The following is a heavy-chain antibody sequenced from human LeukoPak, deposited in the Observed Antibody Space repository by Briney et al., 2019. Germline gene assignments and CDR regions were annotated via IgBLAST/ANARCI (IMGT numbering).Heavy chain of an antibody. CDR1: GFTFSSYE. CDR2: IRSKPYGGTT. J-gene: IGHJ4*02. D-gene: IGHD3-16*02. V-gene: IGHV3-49*04. CDR3: TNIIDSQDY. Sequence: GGSLRLSCAASGFTFSSYEMNWVRQAPGKGLEWVGFIRSKPYGGTTEYAASVKGRFTISRDDSKSIAYLQMNSLKTEDTAVYYCTNIIDSQDYWGQGTLVTVSS.